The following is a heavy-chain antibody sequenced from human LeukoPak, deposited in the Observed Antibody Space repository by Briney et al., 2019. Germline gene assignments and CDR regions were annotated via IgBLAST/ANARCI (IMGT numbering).Heavy chain of an antibody. D-gene: IGHD3-16*01. V-gene: IGHV3-23*01. J-gene: IGHJ4*02. CDR3: AKDSPFGMIKGYFDY. Sequence: GALGLSCAASGFTFISYGMSWVRQAPGKGLEWVSAISGSGASTYYADSVKGRFTISRDNSKNTLYLQMNSLRAEDTAVYYCAKDSPFGMIKGYFDYWGQGTLVTVSS. CDR1: GFTFISYG. CDR2: ISGSGAST.